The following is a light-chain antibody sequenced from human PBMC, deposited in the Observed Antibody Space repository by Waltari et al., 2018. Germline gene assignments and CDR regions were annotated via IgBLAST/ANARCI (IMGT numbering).Light chain of an antibody. CDR3: QSFDSTLTAYVV. CDR1: TPNLGAGYD. V-gene: IGLV1-40*01. CDR2: DNS. Sequence: QSVLTQPPSVSGAPGQRVTIPCTGSTPNLGAGYDVHWYQQLPGTAPKLLIYDNSNRPSGVPDRFSASKSGTSASLAINGLQAEDEADYYCQSFDSTLTAYVVFGGGTKLTVL. J-gene: IGLJ2*01.